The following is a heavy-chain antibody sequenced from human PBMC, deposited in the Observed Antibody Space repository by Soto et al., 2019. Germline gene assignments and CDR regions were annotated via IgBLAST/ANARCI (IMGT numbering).Heavy chain of an antibody. V-gene: IGHV4-39*01. J-gene: IGHJ5*02. D-gene: IGHD3-22*01. CDR1: GGSISSSSYY. CDR2: IYYSGST. CDR3: ARQGIHTMIVQGAWFDP. Sequence: SETLSLTCTVSGGSISSSSYYWGWIRQPPGKGLEWIGSIYYSGSTYYNPSLKSRVTISVDTSKNQFSLKLSSVTAADTAVYYCARQGIHTMIVQGAWFDPWGQGTLVTVSS.